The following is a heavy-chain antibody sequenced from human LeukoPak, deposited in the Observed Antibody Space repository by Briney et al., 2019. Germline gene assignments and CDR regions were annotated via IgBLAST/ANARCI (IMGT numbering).Heavy chain of an antibody. J-gene: IGHJ4*02. V-gene: IGHV1-69*05. Sequence: ASVKVSWKASGGTFSSYAISWVRQAPGQGLEWMGGIIPIFGTANYAQKFQGRVTITTDESTSTAYMELSSLRSEDTAVYYCARQGHGGYSYGGEFDYWGQGTLVTVSS. CDR3: ARQGHGGYSYGGEFDY. D-gene: IGHD5-18*01. CDR2: IIPIFGTA. CDR1: GGTFSSYA.